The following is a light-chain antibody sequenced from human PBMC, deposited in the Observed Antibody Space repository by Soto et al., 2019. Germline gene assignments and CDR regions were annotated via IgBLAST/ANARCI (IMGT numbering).Light chain of an antibody. J-gene: IGKJ2*01. CDR1: QSISTS. V-gene: IGKV1-39*01. CDR3: QQYHSSPYT. Sequence: DLQMTQSPSSLSANVGDRVTITCRASQSISTSLNWYQQKPGMAPKLLIYATSNLQSGVPSRFSGTRSGAECTLTISSLQPSDFATYFCQQYHSSPYTFGQGTKVEIK. CDR2: ATS.